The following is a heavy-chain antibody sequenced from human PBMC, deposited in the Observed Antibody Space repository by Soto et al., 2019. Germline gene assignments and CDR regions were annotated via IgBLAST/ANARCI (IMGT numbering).Heavy chain of an antibody. CDR2: INAGNGNT. D-gene: IGHD3-22*01. V-gene: IGHV1-3*01. CDR3: ARDYDSSGYSDY. Sequence: QVQLVQSGAEVKKPGASVKVSCKASGYTFTSYAMHWVRQAPGQRLEWMGWINAGNGNTKYSQKFQGRVTVTRDTAASTAYMELSSLRSEDTAVYYCARDYDSSGYSDYWDEVTLVSFSA. J-gene: IGHJ4*02. CDR1: GYTFTSYA.